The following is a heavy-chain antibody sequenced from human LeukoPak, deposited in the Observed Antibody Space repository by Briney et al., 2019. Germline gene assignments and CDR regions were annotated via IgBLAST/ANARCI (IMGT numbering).Heavy chain of an antibody. CDR2: IRYDGSNK. J-gene: IGHJ4*02. V-gene: IGHV3-30*02. D-gene: IGHD3-9*01. CDR3: ARGPQTLSRYDPSTGYYNPPFDY. Sequence: GGSLRLSCAASGFTFSSYGMHWVRQAPGKGLEWVAFIRYDGSNKYYADSVKGRFTISRDNSKNTLYLQMNSLRAEDTAIYYCARGPQTLSRYDPSTGYYNPPFDYWGRGIVVTVSS. CDR1: GFTFSSYG.